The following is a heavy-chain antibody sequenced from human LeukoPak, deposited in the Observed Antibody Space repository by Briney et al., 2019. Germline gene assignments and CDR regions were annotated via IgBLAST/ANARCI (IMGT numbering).Heavy chain of an antibody. D-gene: IGHD4-17*01. CDR2: ISAYNGNT. CDR3: ARERGNGDYGDSAYYYYYMDV. J-gene: IGHJ6*03. V-gene: IGHV1-18*01. CDR1: GYTFTSYG. Sequence: GASVKVSCKASGYTFTSYGISWVRQAPGQGLEWMGWISAYNGNTNYAQKLQGRVTMTTDTSTSTACMELRSLRSDDTAVYYCARERGNGDYGDSAYYYYYMDVWGKGTTVTVSS.